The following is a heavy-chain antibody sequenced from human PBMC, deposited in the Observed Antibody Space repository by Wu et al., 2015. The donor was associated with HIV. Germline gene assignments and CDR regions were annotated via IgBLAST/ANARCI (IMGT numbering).Heavy chain of an antibody. J-gene: IGHJ6*02. CDR1: GYTFTSYD. D-gene: IGHD3-16*01. CDR3: AVVWGSYRRDGYGMDV. V-gene: IGHV1-8*01. Sequence: QVQLVQSGAEVKKPGASVKVSCKASGYTFTSYDINWVRQATGQGLEWMGWMNPNSGNTGYAQKFQGRVTMTRNTSISTAYMELSSLRSEDTAVYYCAVVWGSYRRDGYGMDVWGQGTTVTVSS. CDR2: MNPNSGNT.